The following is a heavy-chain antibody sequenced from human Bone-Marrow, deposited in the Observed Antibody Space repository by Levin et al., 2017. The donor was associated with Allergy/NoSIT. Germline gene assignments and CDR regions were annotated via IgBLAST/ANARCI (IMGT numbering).Heavy chain of an antibody. Sequence: AGGSLRLSCAASGFTFSAFGMHWVRQAPGRGLEWVAVISYDESHKCYADSVKGRFTISRDNSKNTLYLQMNSLRAEDTAVYYCTRDRGEWGQFYFDYWGQGTLVTVSS. J-gene: IGHJ4*02. CDR2: ISYDESHK. V-gene: IGHV3-33*05. D-gene: IGHD1-26*01. CDR1: GFTFSAFG. CDR3: TRDRGEWGQFYFDY.